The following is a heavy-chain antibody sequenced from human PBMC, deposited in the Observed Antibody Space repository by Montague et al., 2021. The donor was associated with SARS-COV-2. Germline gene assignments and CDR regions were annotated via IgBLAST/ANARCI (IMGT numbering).Heavy chain of an antibody. J-gene: IGHJ6*02. CDR3: AKEGLGYCTSICDGLDL. D-gene: IGHD2-8*01. CDR1: GLNFNMFP. Sequence: SLRLSCAASGLNFNMFPINWVRQVPGRGLEWVSSISHSGDTKYYXDSVKGRFTISRDHSKNIVYLEMNSLRAEDTAVYYCAKEGLGYCTSICDGLDLWGQGTPVTVSS. CDR2: ISHSGDTK. V-gene: IGHV3-23*01.